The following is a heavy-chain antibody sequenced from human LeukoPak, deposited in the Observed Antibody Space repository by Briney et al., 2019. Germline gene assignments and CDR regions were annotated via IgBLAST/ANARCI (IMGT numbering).Heavy chain of an antibody. CDR1: GYTFTTYD. J-gene: IGHJ6*03. CDR3: ARARWQQLVFLGPDYYFMDV. V-gene: IGHV1-8*03. Sequence: ASVKVSCKASGYTFTTYDVNWVRQATGQGLEWIGWMNPNSGNTGYGQKFRGRVTLTSDTSISTAYMELSGLTSEDTAVYYCARARWQQLVFLGPDYYFMDVWGKGTTVTVSS. D-gene: IGHD6-13*01. CDR2: MNPNSGNT.